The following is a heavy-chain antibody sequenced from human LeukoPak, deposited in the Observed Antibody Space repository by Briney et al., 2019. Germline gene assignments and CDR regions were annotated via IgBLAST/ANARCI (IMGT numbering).Heavy chain of an antibody. CDR1: GDSVSCGSYY. J-gene: IGHJ4*02. D-gene: IGHD3-9*01. Sequence: KPSETLSLTCTVSGDSVSCGSYYWSWIRQPPGKGLEWIGYIYYNAITNYNPSLKSRVTMSLDTSKNHFSLKLSSVIAADTAVYYCARVGKYDWLASYWGQGTLVTVSS. CDR3: ARVGKYDWLASY. V-gene: IGHV4-61*01. CDR2: IYYNAIT.